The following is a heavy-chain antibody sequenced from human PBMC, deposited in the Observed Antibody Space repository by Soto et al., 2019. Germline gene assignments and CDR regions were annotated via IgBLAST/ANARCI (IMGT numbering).Heavy chain of an antibody. Sequence: GEYLKISCKASGYIFIDYWIGWVRQMPGKGLEWMGIVYPRDSDTRHSPSFQGQVTISADRSTGTAFLQWRSLKASDTALYYCARPPLPGYSIHFNSWGQGTLVTVSS. CDR2: VYPRDSDT. CDR3: ARPPLPGYSIHFNS. J-gene: IGHJ4*02. CDR1: GYIFIDYW. V-gene: IGHV5-51*01. D-gene: IGHD2-15*01.